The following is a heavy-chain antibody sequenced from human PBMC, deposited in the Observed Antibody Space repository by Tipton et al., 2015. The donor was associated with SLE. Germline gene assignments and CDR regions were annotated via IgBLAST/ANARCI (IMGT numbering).Heavy chain of an antibody. Sequence: TLSLTCTVSGGSISSGGYYWSWIRQHPGKGLEWIGYIYYSGSTNYNPSLKSRVTISVDKSKNQFSLKLSSVTAADTAVYYCARSAGAAAGTFDYWGQGTLVTVSS. CDR2: IYYSGST. CDR3: ARSAGAAAGTFDY. J-gene: IGHJ4*02. D-gene: IGHD6-13*01. V-gene: IGHV4-31*03. CDR1: GGSISSGGYY.